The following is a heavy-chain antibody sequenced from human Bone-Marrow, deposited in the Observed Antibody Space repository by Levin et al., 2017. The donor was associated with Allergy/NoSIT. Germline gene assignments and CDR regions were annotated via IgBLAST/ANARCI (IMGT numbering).Heavy chain of an antibody. J-gene: IGHJ6*02. CDR1: GFTFSSYE. CDR2: ISSSGSTI. V-gene: IGHV3-48*03. Sequence: GGSLRLSCAASGFTFSSYEMNWVRQAPGKGLEWVSYISSSGSTIYYADSVKGRFTISRDNAKNSLYLQMNSLRAEDTAVYYCARSIYSNYYYYGMDVWGQGTTVTVSS. CDR3: ARSIYSNYYYYGMDV. D-gene: IGHD4-11*01.